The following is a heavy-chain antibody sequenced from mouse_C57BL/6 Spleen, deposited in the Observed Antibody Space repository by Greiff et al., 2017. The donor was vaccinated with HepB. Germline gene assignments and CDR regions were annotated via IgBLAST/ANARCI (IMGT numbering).Heavy chain of an antibody. J-gene: IGHJ3*01. D-gene: IGHD5-2*01. CDR2: ISSGGSYT. CDR3: ARQNTAY. CDR1: GFTFSSYG. V-gene: IGHV5-6*01. Sequence: EVKVVESGGDLVKPGGSLKLSCAASGFTFSSYGMSWVRQTPDKRLEWVATISSGGSYTYYPDSVKGRFTISRDNAKSTLYLQMSSLKSEDTAMYYCARQNTAYWGQGTLVTVSA.